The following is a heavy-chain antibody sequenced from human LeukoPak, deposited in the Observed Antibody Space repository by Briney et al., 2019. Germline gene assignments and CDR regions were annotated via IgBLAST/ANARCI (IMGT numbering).Heavy chain of an antibody. J-gene: IGHJ4*02. CDR3: ARDPTNGGYDSSGYYYPDFDY. D-gene: IGHD3-22*01. V-gene: IGHV3-21*01. Sequence: GGSLRLSCAASGFTFSSYEMNWVRQAPGKGLEWVSSISSSSSYIYYADSVKGRFTISRDNAKNSLYLQMNSLRAEDTAVYYCARDPTNGGYDSSGYYYPDFDYWGQGTLVTVSS. CDR2: ISSSSSYI. CDR1: GFTFSSYE.